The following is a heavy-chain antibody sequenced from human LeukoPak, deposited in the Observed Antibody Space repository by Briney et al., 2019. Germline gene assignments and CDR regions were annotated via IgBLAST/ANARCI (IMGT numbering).Heavy chain of an antibody. D-gene: IGHD6-13*01. CDR3: ARWGVIAAADY. CDR1: GGSISSYY. V-gene: IGHV4-59*01. CDR2: IYYSGST. J-gene: IGHJ4*02. Sequence: PSETLSLTCTVSGGSISSYYWSWIRQPPGKGLEWIGYIYYSGSTNYNPSLKSRVTISVDTSKNQFSLKLSSVTAADTAMYYCARWGVIAAADYWGQGTLVTVSS.